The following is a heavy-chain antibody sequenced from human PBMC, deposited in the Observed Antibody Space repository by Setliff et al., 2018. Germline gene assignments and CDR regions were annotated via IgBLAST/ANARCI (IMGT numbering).Heavy chain of an antibody. D-gene: IGHD6-6*01. V-gene: IGHV4-34*01. J-gene: IGHJ4*02. CDR3: ARGRNVAARLFDS. CDR2: IKHRGST. Sequence: SETLSLTCAAYGGTFSDYYWTWIRQPPGKGLEWVGEIKHRGSTTYNPSLKSRVTISVDTSKDQFSLKVIAMTAADTAVYFCARGRNVAARLFDSWGQGTLVTVSS. CDR1: GGTFSDYY.